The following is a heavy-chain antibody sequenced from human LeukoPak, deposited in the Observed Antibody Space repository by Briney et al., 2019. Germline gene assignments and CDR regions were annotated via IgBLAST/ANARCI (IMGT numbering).Heavy chain of an antibody. Sequence: GGSLRLSCAASGFTFSNYAMHWVRQAPGKGLEWVAVISYDGSNKYYADSVKGRFTISRGNSKNTLYLQMNSLRAEDTAVYYCARESNVRDGYNLDYWGQGTLVTVSS. J-gene: IGHJ4*02. CDR2: ISYDGSNK. D-gene: IGHD5-24*01. CDR1: GFTFSNYA. CDR3: ARESNVRDGYNLDY. V-gene: IGHV3-30-3*01.